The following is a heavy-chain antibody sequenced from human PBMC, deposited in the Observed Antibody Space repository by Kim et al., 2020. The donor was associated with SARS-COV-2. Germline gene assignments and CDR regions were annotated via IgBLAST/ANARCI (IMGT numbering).Heavy chain of an antibody. CDR1: GGSISSSSYY. CDR3: ARLIVEDRYGDYVGVSVSRQRHYYGMDV. J-gene: IGHJ6*02. Sequence: SETLSLTCTVSGGSISSSSYYWGWIRQPTGKGLEWIGSIYYSGSTYYNPSLKSRVTISVDTSKNQFSLKLSSVTAADTAVYYCARLIVEDRYGDYVGVSVSRQRHYYGMDVWGQGTTVTVSS. D-gene: IGHD4-17*01. CDR2: IYYSGST. V-gene: IGHV4-39*01.